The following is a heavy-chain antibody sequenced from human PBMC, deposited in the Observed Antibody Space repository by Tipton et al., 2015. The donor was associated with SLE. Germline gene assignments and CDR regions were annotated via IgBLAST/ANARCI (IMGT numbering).Heavy chain of an antibody. CDR3: ASSRGWVVASLHP. Sequence: TLSLACTVSGGSISSGDYYWSWIRQPPGKGLEWIGYIYYSGITHYNPSLKSRLSISVDTSKNHFSLKLSSVTAADTAVYYCASSRGWVVASLHPWGQGTLVTVSS. CDR2: IYYSGIT. J-gene: IGHJ5*02. CDR1: GGSISSGDYY. V-gene: IGHV4-30-4*01. D-gene: IGHD2-15*01.